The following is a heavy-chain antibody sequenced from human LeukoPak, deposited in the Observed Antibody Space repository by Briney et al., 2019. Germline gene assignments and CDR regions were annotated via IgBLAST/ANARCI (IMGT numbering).Heavy chain of an antibody. J-gene: IGHJ6*02. CDR3: ARANLEYYYYGMDV. CDR2: IYYSGST. V-gene: IGHV4-59*12. D-gene: IGHD1-1*01. CDR1: GGSISSYY. Sequence: SETLSLTCTVSGGSISSYYWSWIRQPPGKGLEWIGYIYYSGSTNYNPSLKSRVTISVDTSKNQFSLKLSSVTAADTAVYYCARANLEYYYYGMDVWGQGTTVTVSS.